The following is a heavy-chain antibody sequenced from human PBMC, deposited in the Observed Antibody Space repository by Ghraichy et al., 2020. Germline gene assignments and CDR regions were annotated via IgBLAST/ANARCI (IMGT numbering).Heavy chain of an antibody. V-gene: IGHV3-21*01. CDR1: GFTFSSYS. D-gene: IGHD3-10*01. CDR3: AVAMVQGVIGPFDY. CDR2: ISSSSSYI. J-gene: IGHJ4*02. Sequence: LSLTCAASGFTFSSYSMNWVRQAPGKGLEWVSSISSSSSYIYYADSVKGRFTISRDNAKNSLYLQMNSLRAEDTAVYYCAVAMVQGVIGPFDYWGQGTLVKVSS.